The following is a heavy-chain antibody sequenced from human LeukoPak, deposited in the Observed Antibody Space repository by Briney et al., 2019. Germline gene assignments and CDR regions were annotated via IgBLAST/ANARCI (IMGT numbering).Heavy chain of an antibody. D-gene: IGHD3-22*01. Sequence: PGGSLRLSCAASGFTFSSYAMHWVRQAPGKGLEWVAVISYDGSNKYYADSVKGRFTISRDNSKNTLYLQMNSLRAEDTAVYYCARDLDAGVVVITTTPFDYWGQGTLVTVSS. CDR2: ISYDGSNK. J-gene: IGHJ4*02. CDR3: ARDLDAGVVVITTTPFDY. CDR1: GFTFSSYA. V-gene: IGHV3-30-3*01.